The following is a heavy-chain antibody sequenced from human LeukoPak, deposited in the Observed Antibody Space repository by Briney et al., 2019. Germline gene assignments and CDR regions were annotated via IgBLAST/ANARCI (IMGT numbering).Heavy chain of an antibody. CDR3: ARGGGYSGYDLDAFDI. V-gene: IGHV3-21*01. Sequence: GGSLRLSCAASGFTFSRDSMNWVRQAPGKGLEWVSSISSSSTYIYYADSVKGRFTISRDNAKNSLHLQMNSLRAEDTAVYYCARGGGYSGYDLDAFDIWGQGTMVTVSS. J-gene: IGHJ3*02. CDR1: GFTFSRDS. CDR2: ISSSSTYI. D-gene: IGHD5-12*01.